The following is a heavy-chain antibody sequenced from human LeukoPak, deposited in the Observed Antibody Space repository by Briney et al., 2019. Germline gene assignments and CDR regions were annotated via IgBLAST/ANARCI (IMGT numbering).Heavy chain of an antibody. J-gene: IGHJ4*02. CDR3: ARDRGVAVAGSDY. D-gene: IGHD6-19*01. CDR1: GGTFSSYA. Sequence: GASVTVSCKASGGTFSSYAISWVRQAPGQGLEWMGRIIPILGIANYAQKFQGRVTITADKSTSTAYMELSSLRSEDTAVYYCARDRGVAVAGSDYWGQGTLVTVSS. V-gene: IGHV1-69*04. CDR2: IIPILGIA.